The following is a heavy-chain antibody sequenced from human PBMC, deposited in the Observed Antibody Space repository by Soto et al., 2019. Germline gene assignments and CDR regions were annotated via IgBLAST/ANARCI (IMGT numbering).Heavy chain of an antibody. Sequence: ASVKVSCKASGYTFTGYYMHWVRQAPGQGLEWMGWINPNSGGTNYAQKFQGWVTMTRDTSISTAYMELSRLRSDDTAVYYCARDGVRGVNYYGMDVWGQGTTVTVSS. J-gene: IGHJ6*02. D-gene: IGHD2-8*01. CDR1: GYTFTGYY. CDR2: INPNSGGT. CDR3: ARDGVRGVNYYGMDV. V-gene: IGHV1-2*04.